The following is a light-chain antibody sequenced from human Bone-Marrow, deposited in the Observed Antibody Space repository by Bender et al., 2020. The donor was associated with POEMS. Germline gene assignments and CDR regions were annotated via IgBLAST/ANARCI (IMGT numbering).Light chain of an antibody. CDR3: QSYDNSLGGWV. Sequence: QSALTQPPSASGSPGQSVTISCTGTSSDIGSYNYVSWYQHHPGKAPKLMIYEDTKRPSGVSNRFSGSKSGTSASLAITGIQAEDEGDYYCQSYDNSLGGWVFGGGTKLTVL. V-gene: IGLV2-8*01. CDR2: EDT. J-gene: IGLJ3*02. CDR1: SSDIGSYNY.